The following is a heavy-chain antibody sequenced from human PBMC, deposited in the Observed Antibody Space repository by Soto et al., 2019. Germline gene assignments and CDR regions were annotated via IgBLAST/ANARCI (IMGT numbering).Heavy chain of an antibody. J-gene: IGHJ4*02. Sequence: EVQLLESGGGLVQPGGSLRLSCAASGFTFSIYAMSWVRQAPGKGLEWVSAISGSGDYTYYADSVKGRFAISRDNSKNTLYLQMNSLRAEDTAVYYSAKVLKAVAGTYDYWGQGTLVTVSS. CDR3: AKVLKAVAGTYDY. D-gene: IGHD6-19*01. CDR2: ISGSGDYT. V-gene: IGHV3-23*01. CDR1: GFTFSIYA.